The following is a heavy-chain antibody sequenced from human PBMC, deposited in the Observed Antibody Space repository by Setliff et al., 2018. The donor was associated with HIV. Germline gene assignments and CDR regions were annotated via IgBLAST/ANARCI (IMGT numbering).Heavy chain of an antibody. CDR2: IYYSGST. J-gene: IGHJ5*02. Sequence: SETLSLTCTVSGGSISSYYWSWIRQPPGKGLEWIGYIYYSGSTNYNPSLKSRVNISVDTSKNQFSLKLSSVTAADTAVYYCARVYYDILTGYPQGRFDPWGQGTLVTVSS. V-gene: IGHV4-59*01. D-gene: IGHD3-9*01. CDR3: ARVYYDILTGYPQGRFDP. CDR1: GGSISSYY.